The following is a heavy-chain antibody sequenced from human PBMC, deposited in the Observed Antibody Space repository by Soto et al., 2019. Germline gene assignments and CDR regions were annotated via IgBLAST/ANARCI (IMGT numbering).Heavy chain of an antibody. CDR1: GFTFSSYA. CDR2: ISYDGSNK. V-gene: IGHV3-30-3*01. Sequence: QVPLVESGGGVVQPGRSLRLSCAASGFTFSSYAMHWVRQAPGKGLEWVAVISYDGSNKYYADSVKGRFTISRDNSKNTLYLQMNSLRAEDTAVYYCARVEMTTVTIGAFDIWGQGTMVTVSS. CDR3: ARVEMTTVTIGAFDI. J-gene: IGHJ3*02. D-gene: IGHD4-17*01.